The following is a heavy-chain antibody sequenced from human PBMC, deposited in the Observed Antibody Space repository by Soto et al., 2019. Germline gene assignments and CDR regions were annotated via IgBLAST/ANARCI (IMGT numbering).Heavy chain of an antibody. CDR2: ISSDGDTI. D-gene: IGHD5-12*01. CDR3: TKGGYDLIYYFGMYV. Sequence: EVQLIESGGGWVQPGTSLRVSCAASGFTFHEYAMHWVRQAPGKGLEWVSGISSDGDTIAYADSVQGRFTVFRDNAKNSLYLQMNRLRAEDTALYYCTKGGYDLIYYFGMYVWGQGTTVTVSS. J-gene: IGHJ6*02. CDR1: GFTFHEYA. V-gene: IGHV3-9*01.